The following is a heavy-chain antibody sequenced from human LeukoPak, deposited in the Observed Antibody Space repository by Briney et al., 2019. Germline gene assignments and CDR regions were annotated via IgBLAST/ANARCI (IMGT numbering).Heavy chain of an antibody. CDR1: GGSISSYY. J-gene: IGHJ4*02. Sequence: SETLSLTCSVSGGSISSYYWSWIRQPPGKGLEWIGYIYYSGRTSYNPSLKSRVTISVDTSKNQFSLKLSSVTAADTAVYYCARDRDGYNYFDYWGQGTLVTVSS. D-gene: IGHD5-24*01. CDR2: IYYSGRT. V-gene: IGHV4-59*01. CDR3: ARDRDGYNYFDY.